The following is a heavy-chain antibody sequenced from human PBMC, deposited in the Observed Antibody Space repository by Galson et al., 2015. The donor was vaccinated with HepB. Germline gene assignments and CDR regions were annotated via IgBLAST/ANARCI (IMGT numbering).Heavy chain of an antibody. V-gene: IGHV3-30-3*01. D-gene: IGHD6-6*01. CDR1: GFTFSSYA. Sequence: SLRLSCAASGFTFSSYAMHWVRQAPGKGLEWVAVISYDGSNKYYADSVKGRFTISRDNSKNTLYLQMNSLRAEDTAVYYCARVLGYSSSYDYWGQGTLVTVSS. CDR2: ISYDGSNK. J-gene: IGHJ4*02. CDR3: ARVLGYSSSYDY.